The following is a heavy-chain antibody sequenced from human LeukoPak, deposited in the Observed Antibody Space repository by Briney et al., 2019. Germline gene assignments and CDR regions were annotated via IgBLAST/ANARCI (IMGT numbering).Heavy chain of an antibody. V-gene: IGHV4-59*01. Sequence: SETLSLTCTVSGGSISSYYWSWIRQPPGKGLEWIGYIYYSGSTNYSPSLKSRATISVDTSKNQFSLKLSSVTAADTAVYYCARVRLGELSLYTNWFDPWGQGTLVTVSS. D-gene: IGHD3-16*02. CDR1: GGSISSYY. CDR3: ARVRLGELSLYTNWFDP. CDR2: IYYSGST. J-gene: IGHJ5*02.